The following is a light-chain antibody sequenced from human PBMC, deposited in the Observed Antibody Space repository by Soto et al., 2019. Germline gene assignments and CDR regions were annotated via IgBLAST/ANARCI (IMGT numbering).Light chain of an antibody. CDR2: EDN. V-gene: IGLV3-1*01. CDR1: TLGDKY. J-gene: IGLJ2*01. CDR3: QAWASGTPVV. Sequence: SYDLTQEPSVSVSPGQKASITCSGDTLGDKYVCWYQQKPGQSPVLVIHEDNKRPSGIPERFSGSNSGNTATLTISGTQAMDEAAYYCQAWASGTPVVFGGGTKLTVL.